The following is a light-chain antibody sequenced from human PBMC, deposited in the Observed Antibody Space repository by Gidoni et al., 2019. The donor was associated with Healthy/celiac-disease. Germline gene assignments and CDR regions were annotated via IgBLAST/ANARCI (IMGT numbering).Light chain of an antibody. V-gene: IGKV1-39*01. CDR3: QQSYSTSST. CDR1: QSISSY. J-gene: IGKJ2*02. Sequence: DIQMTQSPSSLSASVGDRVTITCRASQSISSYLNWYQQKPGKAPKLLIYDASSLQSGVPPRFSGSGSGTDFTLTISSLQPEDFATYYCQQSYSTSSTFGQGTKLEIK. CDR2: DAS.